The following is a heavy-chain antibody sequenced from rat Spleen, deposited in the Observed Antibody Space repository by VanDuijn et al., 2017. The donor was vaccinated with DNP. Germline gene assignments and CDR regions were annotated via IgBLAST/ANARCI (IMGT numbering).Heavy chain of an antibody. Sequence: EVQLVESGGGLVQPGRSMKLSCAASGFNFNDYWMGWVRQAPGKGLEWVASISNTGDHTYYSDSVKGRFSLSRDNAKSTLYLQVNSLRSEDTATYYCAGRPPPTRGPFDYWGQGVTVTVSS. J-gene: IGHJ2*01. CDR3: AGRPPPTRGPFDY. CDR2: ISNTGDHT. D-gene: IGHD1-4*01. V-gene: IGHV5-31*01. CDR1: GFNFNDYW.